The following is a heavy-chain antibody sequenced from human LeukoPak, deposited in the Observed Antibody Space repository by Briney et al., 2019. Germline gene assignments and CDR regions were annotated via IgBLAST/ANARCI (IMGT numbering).Heavy chain of an antibody. J-gene: IGHJ4*02. V-gene: IGHV3-23*01. CDR1: GFTFRSFA. Sequence: PGGSLRLSCAASGFTFRSFAMSWVRQAPGKGLEWVSAISGSGGSTYYADSVKGRFTISRDNSKNTLYLQMNSLRAEDTAVYYCAKSGMVRGVRYFDYWGQGTLVTVSS. D-gene: IGHD3-10*01. CDR3: AKSGMVRGVRYFDY. CDR2: ISGSGGST.